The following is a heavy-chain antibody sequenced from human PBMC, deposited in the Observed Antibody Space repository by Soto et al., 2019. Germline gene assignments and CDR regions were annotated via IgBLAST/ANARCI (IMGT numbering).Heavy chain of an antibody. Sequence: QVQLVESGGGWVSPEGPLSLPWAASESPFITYNMSWIRKAPGKGLEWVSYISSSGSTIYYADSVKGRFTISRDNAKNSLYLQMNSLRAEDTAVYYCARDDYGDMFDYWGQGTLVTVSS. CDR2: ISSSGSTI. CDR3: ARDDYGDMFDY. V-gene: IGHV3-11*01. J-gene: IGHJ4*02. D-gene: IGHD4-17*01. CDR1: ESPFITYN.